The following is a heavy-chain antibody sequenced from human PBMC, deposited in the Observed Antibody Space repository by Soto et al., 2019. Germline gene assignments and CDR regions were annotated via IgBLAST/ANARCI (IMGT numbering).Heavy chain of an antibody. D-gene: IGHD4-17*01. J-gene: IGHJ4*02. Sequence: EVQLVESGGGLIQPGGSLRLSCAASGFTVSSNYMTWVRQAPGKGLEWVSVIYSGGSTDYADSVKGRFTFSRDNPKNTWHLQTTSRRAEDTAVYYCAREQGPTAYWGQRTLVTVSS. CDR1: GFTVSSNY. V-gene: IGHV3-53*01. CDR3: AREQGPTAY. CDR2: IYSGGST.